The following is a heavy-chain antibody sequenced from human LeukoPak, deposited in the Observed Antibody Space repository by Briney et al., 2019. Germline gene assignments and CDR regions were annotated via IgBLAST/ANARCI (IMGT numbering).Heavy chain of an antibody. J-gene: IGHJ6*02. CDR3: ARDHCSSGGCYEDYYYGVDV. V-gene: IGHV1-2*04. CDR2: INPNNGGT. CDR1: GYTFTGYY. Sequence: ASVKVSCKASGYTFTGYYIQWVRQAPGQGLEWMGWINPNNGGTNYAQKSQGSVTMTRDTSINTAYMEVSRLRSDDTAVYYCARDHCSSGGCYEDYYYGVDVWGQGTTVTVSS. D-gene: IGHD2-15*01.